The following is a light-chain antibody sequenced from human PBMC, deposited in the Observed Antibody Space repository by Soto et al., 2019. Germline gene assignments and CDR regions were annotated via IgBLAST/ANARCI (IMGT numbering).Light chain of an antibody. CDR1: QSVLYSPNNKNY. CDR2: WAS. V-gene: IGKV4-1*01. CDR3: HQYLTTLT. J-gene: IGKJ5*01. Sequence: DTVMTQSPDSLAVSLGERATINCKSSQSVLYSPNNKNYLAWYQQKPGQPPKLLIYWASTRESGVPDRFSGSGSGTDFTLTISSLQAEDVAVYYCHQYLTTLTFGQGTRLEIK.